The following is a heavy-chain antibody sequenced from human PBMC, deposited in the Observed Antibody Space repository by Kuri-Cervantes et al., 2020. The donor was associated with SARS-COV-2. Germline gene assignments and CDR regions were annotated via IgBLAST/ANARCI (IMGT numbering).Heavy chain of an antibody. CDR1: GYIFTTHG. Sequence: SVKVSCKASGYIFTTHGISWVRQAPGQGLEWMGGIIPIFGTANYAQKFQGRVTITTDESTSTAYMELSSLRSEDTAVYYCARGNTADAFDIWGQGTMVTVSS. J-gene: IGHJ3*02. V-gene: IGHV1-69*05. CDR3: ARGNTADAFDI. CDR2: IIPIFGTA. D-gene: IGHD5-18*01.